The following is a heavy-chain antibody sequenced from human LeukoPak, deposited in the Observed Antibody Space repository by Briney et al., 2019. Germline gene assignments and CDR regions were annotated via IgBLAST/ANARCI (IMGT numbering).Heavy chain of an antibody. D-gene: IGHD2-15*01. CDR2: ISVSGGST. CDR1: GFTVSSNS. J-gene: IGHJ4*02. CDR3: AKDRRWPHPNFDC. Sequence: GSLRLSCTVSGFTVSSNSMSWVRQAPGEGLEWVSAISVSGGSTYYADSVKGRFTISRDNSKNTLYLQINSLRAEDTAVYYCAKDRRWPHPNFDCWGQGTLVTVSS. V-gene: IGHV3-23*01.